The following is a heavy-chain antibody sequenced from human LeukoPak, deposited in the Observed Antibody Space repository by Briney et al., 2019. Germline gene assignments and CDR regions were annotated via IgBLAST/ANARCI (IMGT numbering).Heavy chain of an antibody. CDR1: GFTFSSYS. V-gene: IGHV3-30*18. D-gene: IGHD2-2*01. J-gene: IGHJ4*02. Sequence: GGALRLSCVASGFTFSSYSMNWVRQAPGGGLEWVAVISFDGRNKYYADTVKGRFTISRDSSKNTMYLQMNSLRAEDTAVYYCAKASCSSSSCYYFANWGQGTLVTVSS. CDR2: ISFDGRNK. CDR3: AKASCSSSSCYYFAN.